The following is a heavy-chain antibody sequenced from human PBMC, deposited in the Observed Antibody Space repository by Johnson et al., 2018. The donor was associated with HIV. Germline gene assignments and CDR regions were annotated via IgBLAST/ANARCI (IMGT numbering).Heavy chain of an antibody. CDR1: GFTFSSYA. Sequence: VQLVESGGGVVQPGRSLRLSCAVSGFTFSSYAMHWVRQAPGKGLEWVTVISYDGSNKYYADSVKGRLTISRDNSKNTLYLQMNSLRAEDTAVYYCAREAHYYDSSGLKRGAFDIWGQGTMVTVSS. CDR2: ISYDGSNK. CDR3: AREAHYYDSSGLKRGAFDI. D-gene: IGHD3-22*01. J-gene: IGHJ3*02. V-gene: IGHV3-30*04.